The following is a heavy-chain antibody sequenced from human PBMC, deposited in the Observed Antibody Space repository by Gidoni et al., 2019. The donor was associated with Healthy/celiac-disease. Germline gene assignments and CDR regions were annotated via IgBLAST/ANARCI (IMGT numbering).Heavy chain of an antibody. CDR3: ARYKYCSGGSCYSDAFDI. J-gene: IGHJ3*02. V-gene: IGHV4-39*01. CDR2: IYYSGST. CDR1: GGSISSSRYY. Sequence: QLQLQESGPGLVKPSETLSLTCTVSGGSISSSRYYWGWIRQPPGQGLEWLGSIYYSGSTYYNPSLKSRVTISVDTSKNQFSLKLSSVTAADTAVYYCARYKYCSGGSCYSDAFDIWGQGTMVTVSS. D-gene: IGHD2-15*01.